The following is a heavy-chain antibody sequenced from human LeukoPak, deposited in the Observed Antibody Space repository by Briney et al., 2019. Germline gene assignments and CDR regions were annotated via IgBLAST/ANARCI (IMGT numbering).Heavy chain of an antibody. V-gene: IGHV3-33*01. CDR1: GFTFSNHG. CDR3: ARVRGATGTTYSDY. D-gene: IGHD1-1*01. J-gene: IGHJ4*02. CDR2: IWYEGSQK. Sequence: GGSLRLSCAPSGFTFSNHGMHWVRQAPGKGLEWVAIIWYEGSQKYYADPVKGRFTISRDNSENTLYLQMNSLRAEDTAVYYCARVRGATGTTYSDYWGQGTLVTVSS.